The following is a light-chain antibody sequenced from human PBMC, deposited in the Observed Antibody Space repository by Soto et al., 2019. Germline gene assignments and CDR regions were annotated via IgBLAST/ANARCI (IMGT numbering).Light chain of an antibody. Sequence: QSALTQPASVSGSPGHSITISCTGTNSDVGNYNYVSWYQQHPDKAPKLMIYDVNNRPSGVSDRFSGSKSGNTASLTISGLQAEDEADYYCSSYTSSNTVVFGGGTKLTVL. J-gene: IGLJ3*02. V-gene: IGLV2-14*03. CDR3: SSYTSSNTVV. CDR1: NSDVGNYNY. CDR2: DVN.